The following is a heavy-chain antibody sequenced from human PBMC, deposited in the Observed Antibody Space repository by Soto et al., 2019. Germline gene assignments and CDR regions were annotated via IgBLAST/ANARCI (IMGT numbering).Heavy chain of an antibody. Sequence: EVQLLESGGGLVQPGGSLRLSCAASGFTFSTYTMSWVRQAPGKGLEWVSAISTSGDSTYYADSVKGRFTISRDNSKNTLYLQMNSLRAEDTAVYYCGKDQGEKYYRWFAPWGQGTLVTVSS. CDR1: GFTFSTYT. V-gene: IGHV3-23*01. CDR3: GKDQGEKYYRWFAP. D-gene: IGHD3-16*01. J-gene: IGHJ5*02. CDR2: ISTSGDST.